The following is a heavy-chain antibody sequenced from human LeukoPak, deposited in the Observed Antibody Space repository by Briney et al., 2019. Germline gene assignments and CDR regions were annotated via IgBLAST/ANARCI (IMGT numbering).Heavy chain of an antibody. Sequence: TSETLSLTCSVSGYSFTSGHYWGWIRQPPGKGLEWIANIYHTGSAHYNPSPKSRVTISVDTSKNQFSLKLSSVTAADTAVYYCARYCTSTTCILRGFDYWGQGTLVTVSS. J-gene: IGHJ4*02. CDR2: IYHTGSA. V-gene: IGHV4-38-2*01. CDR1: GYSFTSGHY. D-gene: IGHD2-2*01. CDR3: ARYCTSTTCILRGFDY.